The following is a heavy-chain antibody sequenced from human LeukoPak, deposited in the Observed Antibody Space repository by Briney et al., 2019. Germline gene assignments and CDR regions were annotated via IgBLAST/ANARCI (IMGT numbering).Heavy chain of an antibody. CDR3: ARHFAYSSSSYFDY. CDR2: VYYTGST. Sequence: SEPLSLTCSVSGGSVSSYYWSWIRQPPGKGLEWIGYVYYTGSTNYNPSLKSRVTMFEDKSKNQFSLRLYSVTVADTAVYYCARHFAYSSSSYFDYWGQGSLVTVSS. J-gene: IGHJ4*02. D-gene: IGHD6-6*01. CDR1: GGSVSSYY. V-gene: IGHV4-59*08.